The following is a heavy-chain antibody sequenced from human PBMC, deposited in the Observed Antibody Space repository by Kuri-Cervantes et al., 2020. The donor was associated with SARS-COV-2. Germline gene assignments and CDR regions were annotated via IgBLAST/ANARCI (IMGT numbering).Heavy chain of an antibody. CDR1: GGTFSSYA. V-gene: IGHV1-69*13. Sequence: SVKVSCKASGGTFSSYAISWVRQAPGQGLEWMGRIIPIFGTANYAQKFQGRVTITADESTSTAYMELSSLRSEDTAVYYCASSIYSYGTYYYYYCYMDVWGKGTTVTVSS. CDR2: IIPIFGTA. CDR3: ASSIYSYGTYYYYYCYMDV. J-gene: IGHJ6*03. D-gene: IGHD5-18*01.